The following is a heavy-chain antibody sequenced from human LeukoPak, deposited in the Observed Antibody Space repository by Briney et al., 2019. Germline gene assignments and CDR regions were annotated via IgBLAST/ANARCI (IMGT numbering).Heavy chain of an antibody. D-gene: IGHD6-6*01. V-gene: IGHV3-21*01. CDR1: GFTFNSYS. J-gene: IGHJ3*02. CDR2: ISSSSSYI. CDR3: AREHGVSSSSFAFDI. Sequence: GGSLRLSCAASGFTFNSYSMNWVRQAPGKGLEWVSAISSSSSYIYYADSVKGRFTISRDNAKNSLYLQMNSLRAEDTAVYYCAREHGVSSSSFAFDIWGQGTMVTVSS.